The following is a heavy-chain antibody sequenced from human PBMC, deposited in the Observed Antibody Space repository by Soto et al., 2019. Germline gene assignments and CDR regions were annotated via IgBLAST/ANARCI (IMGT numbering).Heavy chain of an antibody. CDR1: RLSLNIFA. D-gene: IGHD2-15*01. J-gene: IGHJ6*02. CDR2: ISYDGSNK. CDR3: ARELECSGGSCSGMDV. V-gene: IGHV3-30-3*01. Sequence: CASRRLSLNIFAIDLFIKDTSKRLKYVAVISYDGSNKYYADSVEGRFTISRDNSKNTLYLQMNSLRAEDTAVYYRARELECSGGSCSGMDVWGHGTTVT.